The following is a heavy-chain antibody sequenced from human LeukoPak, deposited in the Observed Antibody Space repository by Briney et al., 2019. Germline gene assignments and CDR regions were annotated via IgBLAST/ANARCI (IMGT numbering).Heavy chain of an antibody. V-gene: IGHV3-23*01. CDR1: GFTFSSYS. D-gene: IGHD1-26*01. CDR3: AKDNGREDRGDY. J-gene: IGHJ4*02. CDR2: FMGSSGYA. Sequence: GGSLRLSCAASGFTFSSYSMNWVRQAPGKGLEWVSAFMGSSGYAYYADSVKGRFTISTDNSKNTLYLQMNSLRAEDTAVYYCAKDNGREDRGDYWGQGTLVTVSS.